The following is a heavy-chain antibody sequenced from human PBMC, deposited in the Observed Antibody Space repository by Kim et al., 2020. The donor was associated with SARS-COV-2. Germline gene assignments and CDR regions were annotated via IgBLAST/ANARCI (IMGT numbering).Heavy chain of an antibody. Sequence: GESLKISCKASGYKISGHWITWVRQTPGRGLEWVGRIDPDDSFSNYSPYLEGHVTMSVDKSIDTAFLQWSSLKASDTAMHYCGRQVHSRNYAWLDPWGQGTQVTVS. CDR1: GYKISGHW. J-gene: IGHJ5*02. CDR2: IDPDDSFS. V-gene: IGHV5-10-1*01. D-gene: IGHD3-16*01. CDR3: GRQVHSRNYAWLDP.